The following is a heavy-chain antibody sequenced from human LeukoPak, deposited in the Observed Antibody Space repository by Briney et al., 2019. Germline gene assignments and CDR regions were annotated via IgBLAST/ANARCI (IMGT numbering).Heavy chain of an antibody. Sequence: GGTLRLSCAVSGFTVSSKYMRWVRQVQGKGREGGSHVYPSCGTYYTYYVKSPFTVSKNNLQNTVYLEMNSLRVEDAAIYYCVRWRSGSLIKGYMDVWGTGTTVIVSS. CDR2: VYPSCGT. V-gene: IGHV3-53*01. CDR1: GFTVSSKY. CDR3: VRWRSGSLIKGYMDV. J-gene: IGHJ6*03. D-gene: IGHD1-26*01.